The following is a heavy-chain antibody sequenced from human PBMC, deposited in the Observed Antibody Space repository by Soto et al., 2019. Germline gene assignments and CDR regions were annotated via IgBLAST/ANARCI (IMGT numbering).Heavy chain of an antibody. CDR2: ISSSGST. V-gene: IGHV4-31*03. Sequence: SETLSLTCTVSGDSIGGVGYWSWIRQFPGRGLGWIGCISSSGSTYYNPALNNRISLSPDTSQNQFSLKLLSVTAADTAIYYCARSGVTGIVIPSHWFDPWGQGTLVTVSS. J-gene: IGHJ5*02. D-gene: IGHD2-21*02. CDR3: ARSGVTGIVIPSHWFDP. CDR1: GDSIGGVGY.